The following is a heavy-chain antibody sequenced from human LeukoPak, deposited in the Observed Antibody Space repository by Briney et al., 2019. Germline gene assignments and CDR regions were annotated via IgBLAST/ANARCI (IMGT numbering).Heavy chain of an antibody. J-gene: IGHJ4*02. Sequence: ASVTVSCKASGYTFTNYAMHWVRQAPGKGLEWMGGFDPEDGETIYAQKFQGRVTMTEDTSTDTAYMELSSLRSEDTAVYYCATRDSGSYVDYWGQGTLVTVSS. CDR3: ATRDSGSYVDY. V-gene: IGHV1-24*01. CDR2: FDPEDGET. D-gene: IGHD1-26*01. CDR1: GYTFTNYA.